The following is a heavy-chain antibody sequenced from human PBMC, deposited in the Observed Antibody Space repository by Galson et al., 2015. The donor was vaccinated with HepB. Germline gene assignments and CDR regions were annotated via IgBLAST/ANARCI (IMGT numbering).Heavy chain of an antibody. D-gene: IGHD4-17*01. CDR3: ARYGYYYYGMDV. CDR2: IYYSGST. CDR1: GGSISSYY. V-gene: IGHV4-59*08. J-gene: IGHJ6*02. Sequence: ETLSLTCTVSGGSISSYYWSWIRQPPGKGLEWIGYIYYSGSTNYNPSLKSRVTISVDTSKNQFSLKLSSVTAADTAVYYCARYGYYYYGMDVWGQGTTVTVSS.